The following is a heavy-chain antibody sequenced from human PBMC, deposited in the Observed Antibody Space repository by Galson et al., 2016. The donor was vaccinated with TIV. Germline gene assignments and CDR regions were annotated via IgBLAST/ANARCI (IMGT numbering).Heavy chain of an antibody. J-gene: IGHJ4*02. V-gene: IGHV4-30-4*01. CDR3: ASFFAAVPPALGYVDS. Sequence: TLSLTCTVSGGSIYSGDYYWSWIRQPPGKGLEWIGYIYHSGRTYYNPSLQSRLSMSVDTSRNQFSLRLSSMTAADTAEYYCASFFAAVPPALGYVDSWGQGTLGPVSS. CDR2: IYHSGRT. CDR1: GGSIYSGDYY. D-gene: IGHD3-3*01.